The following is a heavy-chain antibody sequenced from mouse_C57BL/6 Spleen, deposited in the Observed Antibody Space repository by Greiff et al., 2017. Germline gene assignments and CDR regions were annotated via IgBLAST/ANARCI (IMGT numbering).Heavy chain of an antibody. CDR2: IYPGDGAT. V-gene: IGHV1-82*01. CDR1: GYAFSSSW. CDR3: ASPSRDGYYGAY. D-gene: IGHD2-3*01. Sequence: VQLQQSGPELVKPGASVKISCKASGYAFSSSWMNWVKQRPGKGLEWIGRIYPGDGATNYNGKFKGKATLTADKSSSTAYMQLSSLTSEDSAVYFCASPSRDGYYGAYWGQGTLVTVSA. J-gene: IGHJ3*01.